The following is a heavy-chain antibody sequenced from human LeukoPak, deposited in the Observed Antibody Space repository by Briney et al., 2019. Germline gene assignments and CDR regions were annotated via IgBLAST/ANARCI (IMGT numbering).Heavy chain of an antibody. V-gene: IGHV3-74*01. CDR3: ARASSGSYDY. CDR1: GFTFSSYW. D-gene: IGHD1-26*01. Sequence: PGGSLRLSCVASGFTFSSYWMHWVRQDPRKGLVWVSRINGDGRNINYADSVRGRFTISRDNAKNTLFLQMNTLRVEDTAVYYCARASSGSYDYWGQGTLVTVSS. CDR2: INGDGRNI. J-gene: IGHJ4*02.